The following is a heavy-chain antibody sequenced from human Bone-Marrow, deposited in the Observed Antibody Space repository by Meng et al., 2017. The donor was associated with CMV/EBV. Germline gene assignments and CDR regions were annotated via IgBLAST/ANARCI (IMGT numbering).Heavy chain of an antibody. J-gene: IGHJ6*02. CDR1: GFTFSNYD. V-gene: IGHV3-30*02. Sequence: GGSLRLSCAASGFTFSNYDMHWVRQAPGKGLEWVAFVRNDGINKYYRDSVKGRFTISRDNSKNTLYLQMNSLRAEDTAVYYCAKDGGYSYVSYYYYYGMDVWGQGTTVTVSS. D-gene: IGHD5-18*01. CDR2: VRNDGINK. CDR3: AKDGGYSYVSYYYYYGMDV.